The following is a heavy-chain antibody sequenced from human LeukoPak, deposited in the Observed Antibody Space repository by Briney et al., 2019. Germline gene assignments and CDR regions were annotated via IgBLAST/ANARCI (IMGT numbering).Heavy chain of an antibody. Sequence: GGPLRLSCAASRFTLSNYWMSWVRQAPGKGLEWLANIKQDGSETYYVDSVKGRFTISRDNAKNSLSLQMNSLRAEDTAVYYCARQRGSGCLDYWGQGTLVTVSS. CDR2: IKQDGSET. D-gene: IGHD6-19*01. CDR3: ARQRGSGCLDY. CDR1: RFTLSNYW. J-gene: IGHJ4*02. V-gene: IGHV3-7*01.